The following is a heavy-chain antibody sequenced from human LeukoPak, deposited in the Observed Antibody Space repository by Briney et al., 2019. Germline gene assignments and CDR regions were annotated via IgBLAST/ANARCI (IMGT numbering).Heavy chain of an antibody. CDR1: GGSISSGGYY. CDR3: ARDRDPVTTTIGYFDL. V-gene: IGHV4-31*03. Sequence: SETLSLTCTVSGGSISSGGYYWSWIRQHPGKGLEWIGYIYYSGSTYYNPSLKSRVTISVDTSKNQFSLKLSSVTAADTAVYYCARDRDPVTTTIGYFDLWGRGTLVTVSS. CDR2: IYYSGST. J-gene: IGHJ2*01. D-gene: IGHD4-17*01.